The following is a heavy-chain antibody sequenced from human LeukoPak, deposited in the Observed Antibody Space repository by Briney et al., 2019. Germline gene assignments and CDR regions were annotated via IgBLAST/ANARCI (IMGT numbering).Heavy chain of an antibody. CDR3: ARHSGNLLDY. J-gene: IGHJ4*02. CDR1: GYSFTSHW. D-gene: IGHD1-14*01. CDR2: VYPGDSDT. V-gene: IGHV5-51*01. Sequence: GESLQISCQGSGYSFTSHWIGWVRQMPGKGLEWMGVVYPGDSDTRYSPSFRGQVTISADKSINTAYLQWSSLKASDTAMYYCARHSGNLLDYWGQGTLVTVSS.